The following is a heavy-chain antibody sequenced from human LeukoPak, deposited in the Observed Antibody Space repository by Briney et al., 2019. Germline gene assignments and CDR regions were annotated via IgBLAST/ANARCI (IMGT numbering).Heavy chain of an antibody. CDR2: IYTSGST. CDR1: GDSIRSYY. CDR3: ARDPPVGEDYFDY. V-gene: IGHV4-4*07. J-gene: IGHJ4*02. Sequence: SETLSLTCIVSGDSIRSYYWSWIRQPAGKGLEWIGRIYTSGSTNYNPSLKSRVTMSVDTSKNQFSLKLSSVTAADTAVYYCARDPPVGEDYFDYWGQGTLVTVSS. D-gene: IGHD2-15*01.